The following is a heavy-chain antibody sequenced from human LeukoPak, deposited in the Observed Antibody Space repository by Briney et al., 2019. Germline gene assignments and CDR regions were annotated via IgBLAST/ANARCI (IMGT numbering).Heavy chain of an antibody. J-gene: IGHJ4*02. D-gene: IGHD3-22*01. CDR3: AGDAHYDSSGYYYLRY. CDR2: IILIFGTA. V-gene: IGHV1-69*05. Sequence: ASVKVSCKASGGTFSSYAISWVRQAPGQGLEWMGGIILIFGTANYAQKFQGRVTITTDESTSTAYMELSSLRSEDTAVYYCAGDAHYDSSGYYYLRYWGQGTLVTVSS. CDR1: GGTFSSYA.